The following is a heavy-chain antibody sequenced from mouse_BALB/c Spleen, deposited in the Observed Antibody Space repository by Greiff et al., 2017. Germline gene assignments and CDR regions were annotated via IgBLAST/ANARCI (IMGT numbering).Heavy chain of an antibody. J-gene: IGHJ2*01. CDR1: GYSITSDYA. D-gene: IGHD1-1*01. Sequence: DVKLVESGPGLVKPSQSLSLTCTVTGYSITSDYAWNWIRQFPGNKLEWMGYISYRGSTSHNPSPTSRISITRDTSKNQFFLQLNSVTTEDTATYYCARGDGSSWYFDDWGQGATLAVSA. CDR2: ISYRGST. CDR3: ARGDGSSWYFDD. V-gene: IGHV3-2*02.